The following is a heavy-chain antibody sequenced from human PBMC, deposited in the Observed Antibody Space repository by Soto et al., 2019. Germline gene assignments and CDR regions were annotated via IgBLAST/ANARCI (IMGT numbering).Heavy chain of an antibody. V-gene: IGHV1-2*02. J-gene: IGHJ4*02. CDR1: GYTFTGYY. CDR3: AQYCSSTSCYGLSVDY. Sequence: ASVKVSCKASGYTFTGYYMHWVRQAPGQGLEWMGWINPNSGGTNYAQKFQGRVTMTRDTSISTAYMELSRLRSDDTAMYYCAQYCSSTSCYGLSVDYWGQGTLVTVSS. D-gene: IGHD2-2*01. CDR2: INPNSGGT.